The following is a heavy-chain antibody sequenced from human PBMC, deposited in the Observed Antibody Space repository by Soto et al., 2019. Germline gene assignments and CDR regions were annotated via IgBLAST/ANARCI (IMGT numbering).Heavy chain of an antibody. CDR3: ARERGGATATLDYYYFYMDV. Sequence: QVQLVQSGAEVKKPGASVTVSCRSSGDTFNDYYIHWVRQAPGQGLEWMGWINPNGGVTKYAQKFQGWVTMTRDTSIRTFYMQLSRLRSDDTAVYSCARERGGATATLDYYYFYMDVWGTGTTVTISS. J-gene: IGHJ6*03. CDR1: GDTFNDYY. V-gene: IGHV1-2*04. D-gene: IGHD5-12*01. CDR2: INPNGGVT.